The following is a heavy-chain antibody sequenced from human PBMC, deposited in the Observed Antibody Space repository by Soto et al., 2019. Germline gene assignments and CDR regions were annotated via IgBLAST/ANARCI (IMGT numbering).Heavy chain of an antibody. CDR1: GFTFRTYS. CDR2: ISSSSYI. CDR3: ARYDSSGYYWPYYYYGMDV. D-gene: IGHD3-22*01. J-gene: IGHJ6*02. V-gene: IGHV3-21*01. Sequence: GGSLRLSCAASGFTFRTYSMNWVHQAPGKGLEWVSSISSSSYIYYADSVKGRFTISRDNAKNSLYLQMNSLRAEDTAVYYCARYDSSGYYWPYYYYGMDVWGQGTTVTVSS.